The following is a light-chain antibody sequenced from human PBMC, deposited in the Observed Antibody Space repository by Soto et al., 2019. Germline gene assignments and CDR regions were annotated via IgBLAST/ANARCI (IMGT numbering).Light chain of an antibody. Sequence: DVQTTQSPSSLSASVGDRITIGCRSSQDINKYLNWYQKKPGQAPNLLIYYASTLKSGVPLRFSGSGSGTDFTLTISTLQPEDFAVYYCQQSDNTPPTFGGGTKVAIK. CDR3: QQSDNTPPT. V-gene: IGKV1-39*01. J-gene: IGKJ4*01. CDR1: QDINKY. CDR2: YAS.